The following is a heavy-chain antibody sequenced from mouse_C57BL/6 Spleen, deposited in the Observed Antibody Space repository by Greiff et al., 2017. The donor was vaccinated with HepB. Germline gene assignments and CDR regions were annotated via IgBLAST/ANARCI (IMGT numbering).Heavy chain of an antibody. V-gene: IGHV1-64*01. Sequence: QVQLQQPGAELVKPGASVKLSCKASGYTFTSYWMHWVKQRPGQGLEWIGMIHPNSGSTNYNEKFKSKATLTVDKSSSTAYMQLSSLTSEDSAVYYCARYPYYYGTSYGWYFDVWGTGTTVTVSS. D-gene: IGHD1-1*01. CDR1: GYTFTSYW. CDR2: IHPNSGST. J-gene: IGHJ1*03. CDR3: ARYPYYYGTSYGWYFDV.